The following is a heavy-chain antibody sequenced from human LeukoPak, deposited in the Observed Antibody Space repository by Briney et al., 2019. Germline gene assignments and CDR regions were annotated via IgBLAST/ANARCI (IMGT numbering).Heavy chain of an antibody. CDR3: ARDEVYGEQYYFDY. Sequence: GGSLRLSCAASGFTFSTYTMNWVRQAPGKGLEWVSSISSSSTYIYYADSVKGRFTTSRDNAKNSLYLQMNSLRAEDTAVYYCARDEVYGEQYYFDYWGQGTLVTVSS. J-gene: IGHJ4*02. CDR1: GFTFSTYT. CDR2: ISSSSTYI. D-gene: IGHD4/OR15-4a*01. V-gene: IGHV3-21*01.